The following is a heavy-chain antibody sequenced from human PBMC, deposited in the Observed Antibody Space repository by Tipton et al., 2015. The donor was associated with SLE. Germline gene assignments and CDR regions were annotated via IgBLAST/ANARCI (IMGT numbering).Heavy chain of an antibody. CDR3: ARTYYFESSGYYYAFDI. J-gene: IGHJ3*02. CDR2: FYTSGST. V-gene: IGHV4-4*07. D-gene: IGHD3-22*01. Sequence: TLSLTGTVSGGSVSSYYWSWVRRPAGKGLEGIGRFYTSGSTNYNPSLKNRGTMSLATSKNQFSLKVKSVTAADTAVYYCARTYYFESSGYYYAFDIWGQGTMVTVSS. CDR1: GGSVSSYY.